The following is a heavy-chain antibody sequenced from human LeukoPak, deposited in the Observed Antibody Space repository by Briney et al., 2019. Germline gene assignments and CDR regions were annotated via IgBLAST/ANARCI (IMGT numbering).Heavy chain of an antibody. CDR3: AKDGLGQPDY. Sequence: GGSLRLSCAASGFTFDDYAMHGVRQAPGKGLEWVSLISWDGGSTYYADSVKGRFTISRDNSKNSLYLQMNSLRAEDTALYYCAKDGLGQPDYWGQGTLVTVYS. J-gene: IGHJ4*02. CDR2: ISWDGGST. D-gene: IGHD1-1*01. V-gene: IGHV3-43D*04. CDR1: GFTFDDYA.